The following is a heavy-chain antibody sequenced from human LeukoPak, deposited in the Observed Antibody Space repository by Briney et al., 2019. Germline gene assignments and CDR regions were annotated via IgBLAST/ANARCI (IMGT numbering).Heavy chain of an antibody. CDR2: ISAYNGNA. D-gene: IGHD2-2*01. CDR3: ARVGVEDIVVVPAAAPGVYYFDY. V-gene: IGHV1-18*01. Sequence: ASVKVSCKASGYTFTSYGISWVRQAPGQGLEWMGWISAYNGNANYAQKLQGGVTMTTDTSTSTAYMELRSLRSDDTAVYYCARVGVEDIVVVPAAAPGVYYFDYWGQGTLVTVSS. CDR1: GYTFTSYG. J-gene: IGHJ4*02.